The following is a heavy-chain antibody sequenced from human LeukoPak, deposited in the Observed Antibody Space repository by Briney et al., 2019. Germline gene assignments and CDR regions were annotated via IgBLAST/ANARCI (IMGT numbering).Heavy chain of an antibody. CDR1: GYTFTSYY. J-gene: IGHJ4*02. Sequence: GASVKVSCKASGYTFTSYYMHWVRQAPGQGLEWMGIINPSGGSTSYAQKFQGRVTMTRDTSTSTVHMELSSLRSEDTAVYYCARHRYYYDSSGYYYYWGQGTLVTVSS. D-gene: IGHD3-22*01. CDR3: ARHRYYYDSSGYYYY. CDR2: INPSGGST. V-gene: IGHV1-46*01.